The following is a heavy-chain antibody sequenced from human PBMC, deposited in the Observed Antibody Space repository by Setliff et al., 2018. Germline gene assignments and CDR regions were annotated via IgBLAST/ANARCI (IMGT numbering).Heavy chain of an antibody. J-gene: IGHJ6*02. Sequence: GGSLRLSCTASGFTFSSYAVSWVRQAPGKGLEWVSTIFGGDSSTYYADSVRGRFTISRDNSRSTLYLQMNSLRAEDTAVYYCARDGGMGMVKAYYYGMDVWGQGTSVTVSS. CDR1: GFTFSSYA. CDR2: IFGGDSST. CDR3: ARDGGMGMVKAYYYGMDV. V-gene: IGHV3-23*03. D-gene: IGHD5-18*01.